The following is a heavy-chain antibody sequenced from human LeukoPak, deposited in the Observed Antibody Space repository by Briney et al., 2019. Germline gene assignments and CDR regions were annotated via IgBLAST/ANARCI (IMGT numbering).Heavy chain of an antibody. Sequence: ASVKVFCKASGYTFTSYGISWVRQAPGQGLEWMGWISAYNGNTNYAQKLQGRVTMTTDTSTSTAYMELRSLRSDDTAVYYCARVAPTTVTTYAFDIWGQGTMVTVSS. CDR1: GYTFTSYG. CDR3: ARVAPTTVTTYAFDI. J-gene: IGHJ3*02. V-gene: IGHV1-18*01. CDR2: ISAYNGNT. D-gene: IGHD4-17*01.